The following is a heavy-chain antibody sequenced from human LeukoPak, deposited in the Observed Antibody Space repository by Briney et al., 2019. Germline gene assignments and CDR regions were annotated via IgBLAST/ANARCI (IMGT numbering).Heavy chain of an antibody. CDR3: ASLVGATTPRHYFDL. D-gene: IGHD1-26*01. J-gene: IGHJ2*01. CDR1: GFTFSSYA. Sequence: GGSLRLSCAASGFTFSSYAMSWVRQAPGKGLEWVSAISGSGGSTYYADSVKGRFTISRDNSKNTLYLRMNSLRAEDTAVYYCASLVGATTPRHYFDLWGRGTLVTVSS. CDR2: ISGSGGST. V-gene: IGHV3-23*01.